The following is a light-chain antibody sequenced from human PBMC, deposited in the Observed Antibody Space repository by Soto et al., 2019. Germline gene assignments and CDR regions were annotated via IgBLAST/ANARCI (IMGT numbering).Light chain of an antibody. CDR2: GVS. Sequence: QSVMSEPASVSWSPGHAITISCTGTSSDFGGYNYVSWYQHHPGKAPKLIIYGVSDRPSGVSNRFSGSKSGNTASLTISGLQAEDEADYCCSSHNTIGTLKVFGHGTKVTXL. CDR1: SSDFGGYNY. CDR3: SSHNTIGTLKV. V-gene: IGLV2-14*01. J-gene: IGLJ1*01.